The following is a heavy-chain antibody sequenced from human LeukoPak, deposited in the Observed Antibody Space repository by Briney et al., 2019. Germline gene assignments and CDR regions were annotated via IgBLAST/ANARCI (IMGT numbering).Heavy chain of an antibody. Sequence: GASVKVSCKASGYTFTDYYMHWGQQAPGKGLEWMGRVDPEDGETIYAEKFQGGVTITADTSTDTAYMELSSLRSEDTAVYYCAPLGFGQLRVRGFDYWSQGTLVTVSS. CDR1: GYTFTDYY. CDR3: APLGFGQLRVRGFDY. J-gene: IGHJ4*02. CDR2: VDPEDGET. V-gene: IGHV1-69-2*01. D-gene: IGHD2-2*01.